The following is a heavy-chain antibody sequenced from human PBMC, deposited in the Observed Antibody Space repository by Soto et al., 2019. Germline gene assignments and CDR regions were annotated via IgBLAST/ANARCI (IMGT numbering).Heavy chain of an antibody. V-gene: IGHV4-34*01. J-gene: IGHJ4*02. CDR3: ARAECGGDCYPAH. Sequence: SETLSLTCAVYGGSFSGYYWSWIRQPPGKGLEWIGEINHSGSTNYNPSLKSRVTMSVDTPKNQFSLKLSSVTAADTAVYFCARAECGGDCYPAHWGQGTQVTVSS. D-gene: IGHD2-21*02. CDR1: GGSFSGYY. CDR2: INHSGST.